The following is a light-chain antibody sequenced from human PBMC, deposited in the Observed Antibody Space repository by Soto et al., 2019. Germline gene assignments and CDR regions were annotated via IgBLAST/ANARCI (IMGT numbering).Light chain of an antibody. J-gene: IGKJ4*01. V-gene: IGKV1-9*01. CDR1: QAMSTY. CDR3: QQLKSYPLT. CDR2: SAS. Sequence: DIQLTQSPSFLSASIGDRVTISCRATQAMSTYLAWYQQKPGKAPKLLIYSASTLQSGVPSRLSGSGSGTWFTLTISSLQPEDFATYYCQQLKSYPLTFGGGTKVESK.